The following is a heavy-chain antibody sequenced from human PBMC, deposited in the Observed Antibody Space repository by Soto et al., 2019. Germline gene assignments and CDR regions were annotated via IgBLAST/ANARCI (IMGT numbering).Heavy chain of an antibody. J-gene: IGHJ4*02. Sequence: PGGSLRLSCAASGFTFSAYYMTWVRQAPGEGLEYVAHMNQDGGKTYYVDSVRGRFTISRDNAKNSLFLQMNSLRDDDTAVYYCAKDDGDHSTDYWGQGVLVTVSS. D-gene: IGHD2-21*01. CDR3: AKDDGDHSTDY. V-gene: IGHV3-7*01. CDR2: MNQDGGKT. CDR1: GFTFSAYY.